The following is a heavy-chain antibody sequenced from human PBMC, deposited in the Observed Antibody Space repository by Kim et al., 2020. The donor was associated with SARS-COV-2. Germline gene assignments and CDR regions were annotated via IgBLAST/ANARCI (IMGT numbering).Heavy chain of an antibody. CDR1: GFTFSSYW. D-gene: IGHD2-21*02. J-gene: IGHJ4*02. V-gene: IGHV3-7*03. CDR3: ARDPYCGGDCYPDYFDY. CDR2: IKQDGSEK. Sequence: GGSLRLSCAASGFTFSSYWMSWVRQAPGKGLEWVANIKQDGSEKYYVDSVKGRFTISRDNAKNSLYLQMNSLRAEDTAVYYCARDPYCGGDCYPDYFDYWGQGTLVTVSS.